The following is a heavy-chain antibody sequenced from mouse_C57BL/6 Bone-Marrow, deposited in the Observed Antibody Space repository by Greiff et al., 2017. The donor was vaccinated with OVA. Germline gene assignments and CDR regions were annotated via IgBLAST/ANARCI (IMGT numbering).Heavy chain of an antibody. V-gene: IGHV7-1*01. CDR3: GRDAHDGYYYWYFDV. CDR2: SRNKANDYTT. Sequence: EVKLMESGGGLVQSGRSLRLSCATSGFTFSDFYMEWVRQAPGKGLEWIAASRNKANDYTTEYSASVKGRFIVSRDTSQSILYLQMNALRAEDTAIYYCGRDAHDGYYYWYFDVWGTGTTVTVSS. D-gene: IGHD2-3*01. J-gene: IGHJ1*03. CDR1: GFTFSDFY.